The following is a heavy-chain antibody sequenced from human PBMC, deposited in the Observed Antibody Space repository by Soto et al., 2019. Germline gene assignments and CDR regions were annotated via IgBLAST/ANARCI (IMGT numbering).Heavy chain of an antibody. D-gene: IGHD2-15*01. V-gene: IGHV1-18*01. CDR2: ISANNGNT. Sequence: QGHLVQSGAEVKNPGASVKVSCKASGYTFTSYGITWVRQAPGQGLEWRGWISANNGNTDYAQKLQGRVIVTRETSTSTAYMELRSLRSDDTAVYYCARGWYGDCWGQGALVTVSS. CDR1: GYTFTSYG. CDR3: ARGWYGDC. J-gene: IGHJ4*02.